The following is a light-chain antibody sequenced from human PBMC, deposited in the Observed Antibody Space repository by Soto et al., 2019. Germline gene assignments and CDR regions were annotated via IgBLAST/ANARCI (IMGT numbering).Light chain of an antibody. Sequence: DIQMTQSPSTLSASVGDRVTITCRASQSVSTWLAWYQQKPGKAPKLLIYDASSLQGGVPSRFIGSGSGTEFTLTISSLQPDDFATYYCQQYDSYSRTFGQGTKVEIK. V-gene: IGKV1-5*01. CDR1: QSVSTW. CDR3: QQYDSYSRT. J-gene: IGKJ1*01. CDR2: DAS.